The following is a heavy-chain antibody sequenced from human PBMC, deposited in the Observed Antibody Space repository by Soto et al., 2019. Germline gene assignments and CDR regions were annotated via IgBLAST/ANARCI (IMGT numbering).Heavy chain of an antibody. D-gene: IGHD3-9*01. CDR1: GGSISSSSYY. J-gene: IGHJ5*02. Sequence: PSETLSLTCTVAGGSISSSSYYWVCIRQPPGKGLEWIGSIYYSGSTYYNPSLKSRVTISVDTSKNQFSLKLSSVTAADTAVYYCARGEGDILTGYYKAPPPYNWFDPWGQGTPVTAPQ. V-gene: IGHV4-39*01. CDR3: ARGEGDILTGYYKAPPPYNWFDP. CDR2: IYYSGST.